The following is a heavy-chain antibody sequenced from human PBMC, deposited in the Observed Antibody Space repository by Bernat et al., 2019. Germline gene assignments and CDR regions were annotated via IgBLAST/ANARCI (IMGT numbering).Heavy chain of an antibody. V-gene: IGHV3-23*01. Sequence: VQPGGSLSLSCEASGFTFNSYAMAWVRQAPGKGLEWVSVINTGSDSTYYADFVKGRFTISRDNSKNTLYLQMNSLRAEDTAVYYCAKGKPFCGNDCYLGGEGFDHWGQGTLVTVSS. CDR1: GFTFNSYA. J-gene: IGHJ4*02. D-gene: IGHD2-21*02. CDR2: INTGSDST. CDR3: AKGKPFCGNDCYLGGEGFDH.